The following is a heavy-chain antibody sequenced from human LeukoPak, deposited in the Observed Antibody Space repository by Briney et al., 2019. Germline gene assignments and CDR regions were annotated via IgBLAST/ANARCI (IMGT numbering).Heavy chain of an antibody. V-gene: IGHV4-59*01. Sequence: SETLSLTCTVSGGSISNYYWSWIRQPPGKGLEWIGNIYYSGSTNYNPSLKSRVTISVDTSKNQFSLKLSSVTAVDTAVYYCARYRHYDFWSGPLDYYYYYMDVWGKGTTVTVSS. D-gene: IGHD3-3*01. CDR2: IYYSGST. CDR3: ARYRHYDFWSGPLDYYYYYMDV. J-gene: IGHJ6*03. CDR1: GGSISNYY.